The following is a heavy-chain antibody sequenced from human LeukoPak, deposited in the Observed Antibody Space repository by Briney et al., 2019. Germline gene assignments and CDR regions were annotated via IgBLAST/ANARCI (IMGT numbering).Heavy chain of an antibody. CDR2: ISVSGGST. Sequence: GGSLGLSCAASGFTFSTYAMSWVGQAPGKGREWVSAISVSGGSTYYADSVKGRFTISRDNSKNTLYLQMNSLRAEDTAVYYCAKEQYYYDSSGYYYFDYWGQGTLVTVSS. V-gene: IGHV3-23*01. CDR1: GFTFSTYA. CDR3: AKEQYYYDSSGYYYFDY. D-gene: IGHD3-22*01. J-gene: IGHJ4*02.